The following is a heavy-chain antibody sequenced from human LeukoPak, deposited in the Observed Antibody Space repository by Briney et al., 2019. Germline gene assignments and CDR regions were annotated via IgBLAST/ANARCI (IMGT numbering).Heavy chain of an antibody. CDR3: SRLDFWSGPCVDV. Sequence: NPSETLSLTCTVSGGSISSSSYYWGWIRQPPGKGLEWIGSIYYSGSTYYNPSLKSRVTISVDTSKNQFSLKLSSVTAADTAVYYCSRLDFWSGPCVDVWGQGTTVTVSS. V-gene: IGHV4-39*01. CDR2: IYYSGST. J-gene: IGHJ6*02. CDR1: GGSISSSSYY. D-gene: IGHD3-3*01.